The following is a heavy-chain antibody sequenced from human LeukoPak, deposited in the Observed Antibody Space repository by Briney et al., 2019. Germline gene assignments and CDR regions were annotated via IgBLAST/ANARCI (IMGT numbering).Heavy chain of an antibody. V-gene: IGHV3-23*01. D-gene: IGHD1-1*01. CDR1: GFTFSSYA. CDR2: ISGSGGST. CDR3: ATDRGYLTFDY. Sequence: GGSLRLSCAASGFTFSSYAMSWVRQAPGKGLEWVSAISGSGGSTYYADSVKGRFTISRDNAKSSLYLQMNSLRAEDTAVYYCATDRGYLTFDYWGQGTLVTVSS. J-gene: IGHJ4*02.